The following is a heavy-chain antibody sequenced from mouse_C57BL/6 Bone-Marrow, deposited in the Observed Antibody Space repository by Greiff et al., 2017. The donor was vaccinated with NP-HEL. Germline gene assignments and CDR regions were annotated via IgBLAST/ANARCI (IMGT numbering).Heavy chain of an antibody. CDR3: ARLRLRRTFAY. V-gene: IGHV1-9*01. J-gene: IGHJ3*01. Sequence: QVQLKQSGAELMKPGASVKLSCKATGYTFTGYWIEWVKQRPGHGLEWIGEILPGSGSTNYNEKFKGKATFTADTSSNTAYMQLSSLTTEVSAIYYCARLRLRRTFAYWGQGTLVTVSA. D-gene: IGHD1-1*01. CDR1: GYTFTGYW. CDR2: ILPGSGST.